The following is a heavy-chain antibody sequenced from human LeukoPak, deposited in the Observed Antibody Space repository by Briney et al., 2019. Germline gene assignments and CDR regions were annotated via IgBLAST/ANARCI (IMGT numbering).Heavy chain of an antibody. CDR1: GYTFTSYY. CDR3: ARDTPEWEPQPKGMDV. CDR2: INPSGGST. V-gene: IGHV1-46*01. J-gene: IGHJ6*02. D-gene: IGHD1-26*01. Sequence: ASVKVSCKASGYTFTSYYMHWVRQAPGQGLEWMGIINPSGGSTSYAQKFQGRVTMTRDTSTSTVYMELSSLRSEDTAVYYCARDTPEWEPQPKGMDVWGQGTTVTVSS.